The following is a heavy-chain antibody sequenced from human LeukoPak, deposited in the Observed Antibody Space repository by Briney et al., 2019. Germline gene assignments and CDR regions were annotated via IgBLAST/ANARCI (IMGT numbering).Heavy chain of an antibody. V-gene: IGHV3-30*18. Sequence: GGSLRLSCAASGFTFSSYGMHWVRQAPGKGLEWVAVISYDGSNKYYADSVKGRFTISGDNSKNTLYLQMNSLRAEDTAVYYCAKAPGYQYWGQGTLVTVSS. CDR1: GFTFSSYG. J-gene: IGHJ4*02. CDR2: ISYDGSNK. D-gene: IGHD2-2*01. CDR3: AKAPGYQY.